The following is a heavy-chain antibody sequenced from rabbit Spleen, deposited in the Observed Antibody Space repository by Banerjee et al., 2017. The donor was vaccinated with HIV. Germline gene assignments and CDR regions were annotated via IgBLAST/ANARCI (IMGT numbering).Heavy chain of an antibody. V-gene: IGHV1S40*01. CDR2: IDAVRGDFT. CDR3: ARDLDGVIGWNFGW. D-gene: IGHD1-1*01. J-gene: IGHJ4*01. CDR1: GVSFSGDSY. Sequence: QSLEESGGDLVKPGASLTLTCIASGVSFSGDSYMCWVRQAPGKGLEWIACIDAVRGDFTYFASWAKGRFTISKTSSTTVTLQMTSLTAADTATYFCARDLDGVIGWNFGWWGPGTLVTVS.